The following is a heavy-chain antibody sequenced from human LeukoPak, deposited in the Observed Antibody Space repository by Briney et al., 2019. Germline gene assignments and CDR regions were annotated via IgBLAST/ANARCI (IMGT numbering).Heavy chain of an antibody. Sequence: PGRSLRLSCAASGFTFSSYAMNWVRQAPGKGLEWVANIKQDGSAKYYVDSVKGRFTISRDNAKNSLYLQMNSLRAEDTAVYYCARAYFDHWGQGTLVTVPS. V-gene: IGHV3-7*05. CDR3: ARAYFDH. CDR1: GFTFSSYA. J-gene: IGHJ4*02. CDR2: IKQDGSAK.